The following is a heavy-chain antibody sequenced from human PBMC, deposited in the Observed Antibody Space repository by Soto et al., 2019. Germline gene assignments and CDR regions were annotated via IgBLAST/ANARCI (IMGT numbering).Heavy chain of an antibody. CDR3: AKERDGDYFDY. CDR2: ISYDGSNK. Sequence: QVQLVESGGGVVQPGRSLRLSCAASGFTFSSYGMHWVRQAPGKGLEWVAVISYDGSNKYYADSVKGRFTISRDNSKNTLSLQMNSLRAEDTAVYYCAKERDGDYFDYWGQGTLVTVCS. V-gene: IGHV3-30*18. CDR1: GFTFSSYG. D-gene: IGHD4-17*01. J-gene: IGHJ4*02.